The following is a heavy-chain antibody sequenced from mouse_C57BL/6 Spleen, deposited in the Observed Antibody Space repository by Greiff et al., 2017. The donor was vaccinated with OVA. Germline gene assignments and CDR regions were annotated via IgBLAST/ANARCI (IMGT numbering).Heavy chain of an antibody. CDR2: IDPEDGDT. J-gene: IGHJ4*01. V-gene: IGHV14-1*01. CDR1: GFNIKDYY. CDR3: TTQQLRLRAMDY. D-gene: IGHD3-2*02. Sequence: VQLQQSGAELVRPGASVKLSCTASGFNIKDYYMHWVKQRPEQGLEWIGRIDPEDGDTEYAPKFQGKATMTADTSSNTAYLQLSSLTSEDTAVYYCTTQQLRLRAMDYWGQGTSVTVSS.